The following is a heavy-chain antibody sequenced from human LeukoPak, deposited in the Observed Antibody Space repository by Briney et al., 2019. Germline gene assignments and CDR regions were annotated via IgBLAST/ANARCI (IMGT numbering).Heavy chain of an antibody. J-gene: IGHJ4*02. CDR1: GFTFSSYA. CDR3: AKQMAVDYFDY. D-gene: IGHD5-24*01. Sequence: GGSLRLSCATSGFTFSSYAMSWVRQAPGKGLEWVAVISYDGKNEYYTDSVKGRFTISRDNAKNTLYLQMNSLRAEDTAVYYCAKQMAVDYFDYWGQGTLVTVSS. CDR2: ISYDGKNE. V-gene: IGHV3-30*18.